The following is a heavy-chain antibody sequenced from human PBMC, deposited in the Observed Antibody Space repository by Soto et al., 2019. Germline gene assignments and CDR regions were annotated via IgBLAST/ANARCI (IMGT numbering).Heavy chain of an antibody. Sequence: SETPSLTCTVSGGSISSSSYYWGWIRQPPGKGLEWIGSIYYSGSTYYNPSLKSRVTISVDTSKNQFSLKLSSVTAADTAVYYCARQQGYYYDSSGVDYWGQGTLVSVSS. D-gene: IGHD3-22*01. CDR2: IYYSGST. V-gene: IGHV4-39*01. CDR1: GGSISSSSYY. J-gene: IGHJ4*02. CDR3: ARQQGYYYDSSGVDY.